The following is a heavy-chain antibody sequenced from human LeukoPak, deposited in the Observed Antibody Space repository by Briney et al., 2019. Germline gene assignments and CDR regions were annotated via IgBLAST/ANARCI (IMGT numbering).Heavy chain of an antibody. Sequence: SETLSLTCTVSGGSISSSSYYWGWIRQPPGKGLEWIGSIYYSGSAYYNPSLKSRVTISVDTSKNQFSLKLSSVTAADTAVYYCARLAAAAGRFFDYWGQGTLVTVSS. D-gene: IGHD6-13*01. CDR2: IYYSGSA. J-gene: IGHJ4*02. CDR3: ARLAAAAGRFFDY. V-gene: IGHV4-39*01. CDR1: GGSISSSSYY.